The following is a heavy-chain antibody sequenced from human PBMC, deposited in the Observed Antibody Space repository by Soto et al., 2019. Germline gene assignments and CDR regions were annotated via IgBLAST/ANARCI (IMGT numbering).Heavy chain of an antibody. Sequence: QVQLQESGPGLVKPSETLSLTCTVSGGSISSYYWSWIRQPPGKGLEWSGYIYYSGSTNYNPSLKSRVTISVDTSKNQFSLKLSSVTAADTAVYYCARAHSSSYYYYGMDVWGQGTTVTVSS. D-gene: IGHD6-13*01. J-gene: IGHJ6*02. CDR2: IYYSGST. V-gene: IGHV4-59*01. CDR3: ARAHSSSYYYYGMDV. CDR1: GGSISSYY.